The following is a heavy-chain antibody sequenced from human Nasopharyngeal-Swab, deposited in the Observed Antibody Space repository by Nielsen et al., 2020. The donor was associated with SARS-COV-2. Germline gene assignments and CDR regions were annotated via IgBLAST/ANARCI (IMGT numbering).Heavy chain of an antibody. Sequence: GESLKISCAASGFTFSSYWMSWVRQAPGKGLEWVANIKQDGSEKYYVDSVKGRFTISRDNAKNSLYLQMNSLRAEDTAVYYCARVDGYSGTYSYYFDYWGQGTLVTVSS. V-gene: IGHV3-7*03. CDR1: GFTFSSYW. CDR2: IKQDGSEK. CDR3: ARVDGYSGTYSYYFDY. D-gene: IGHD1-26*01. J-gene: IGHJ4*02.